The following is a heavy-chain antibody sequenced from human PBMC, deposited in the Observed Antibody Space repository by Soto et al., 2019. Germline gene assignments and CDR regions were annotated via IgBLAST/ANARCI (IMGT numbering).Heavy chain of an antibody. CDR2: IYHSGST. V-gene: IGHV4-4*02. D-gene: IGHD3-22*01. CDR3: ARAPTQGYDSSCPADS. Sequence: QVQLQESGPGLVKPSGTLSLTCAVSGGSISSSNLWCWVRQPPGKGLEWIGEIYHSGSTNYNPSLNSRVTIAVDKSKNQFSPKLSSVTPADTAVYYCARAPTQGYDSSCPADSWGQGTLVTVSS. J-gene: IGHJ4*02. CDR1: GGSISSSNL.